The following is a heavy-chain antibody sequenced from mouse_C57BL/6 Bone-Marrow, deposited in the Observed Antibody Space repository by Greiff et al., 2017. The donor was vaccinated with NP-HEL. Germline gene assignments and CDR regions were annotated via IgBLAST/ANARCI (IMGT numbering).Heavy chain of an antibody. V-gene: IGHV1-59*01. CDR3: ATYGSSF. D-gene: IGHD1-1*01. CDR2: IDPSDSYT. Sequence: QVQLQQPGAELVRPGTSVKLSCKASGYTFTSYWMHWVKQRPGQGLEWIGVIDPSDSYTNYNQKFKGKATLTVDTSSSPAYMQLSSLTSEDSAVYYCATYGSSFWGQGTLVTVSA. J-gene: IGHJ3*01. CDR1: GYTFTSYW.